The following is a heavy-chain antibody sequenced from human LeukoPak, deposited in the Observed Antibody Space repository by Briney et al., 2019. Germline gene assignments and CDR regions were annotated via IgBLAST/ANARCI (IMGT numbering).Heavy chain of an antibody. CDR1: GYTFSRYG. J-gene: IGHJ6*03. V-gene: IGHV3-30*02. D-gene: IGHD2-2*01. CDR3: AKGSFYCNGNSCPHYYYYMDV. Sequence: GGSLRLSCAASGYTFSRYGIHWVRQAPGKGLEWVAFIRYDGSNKYYAGSVKSRFTVSRDDSKNTLYLQMNSLRAEDTAVYYCAKGSFYCNGNSCPHYYYYMDVWGKGTTVTVSS. CDR2: IRYDGSNK.